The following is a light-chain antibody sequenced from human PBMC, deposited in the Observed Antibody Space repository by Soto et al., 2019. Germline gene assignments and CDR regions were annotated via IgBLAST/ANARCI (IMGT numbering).Light chain of an antibody. CDR1: QSVYSN. V-gene: IGKV3-15*01. CDR2: GAS. CDR3: QQYNNWPPLYT. Sequence: EILMTQSPATLSLSPGERATLSCRASQSVYSNLAWYQQRPGQPPRLLIYGASSRATGIPARFSGSGSGTDFILTISSLQSEDFAVYYCQQYNNWPPLYTFGQGTKLEI. J-gene: IGKJ2*01.